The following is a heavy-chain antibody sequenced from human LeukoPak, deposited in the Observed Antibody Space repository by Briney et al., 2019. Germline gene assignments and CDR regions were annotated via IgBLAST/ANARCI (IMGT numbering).Heavy chain of an antibody. CDR3: ARDCSSTNCYWVFDY. V-gene: IGHV3-7*01. J-gene: IGHJ4*02. D-gene: IGHD2-2*01. CDR2: IKQDGSET. CDR1: GFSFSSYW. Sequence: PGGSLRLSCAASGFSFSSYWMSWVRQAPGKGLDWVANIKQDGSETSYVDSVKGRFTISRDNAKNSLYLQMNSLRAEDTAVYYCARDCSSTNCYWVFDYWGQGTLVTVSS.